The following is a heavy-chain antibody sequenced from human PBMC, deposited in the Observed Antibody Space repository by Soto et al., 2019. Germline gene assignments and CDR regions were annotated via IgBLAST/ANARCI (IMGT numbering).Heavy chain of an antibody. CDR3: AKDTFAYCSGGSCLYYYGMDV. CDR2: ISYDGRSK. CDR1: GFIFNIYG. D-gene: IGHD2-15*01. V-gene: IGHV3-30*18. J-gene: IGHJ6*02. Sequence: QAQLVESGGGAVQPGRSLRLSCAAPGFIFNIYGMHWVRQAPGKGLEWVAVISYDGRSKYYADSVKGLFTVSRDNSNDTVYLQLNSLRAEYTALYYCAKDTFAYCSGGSCLYYYGMDVWGQGTTVTVSS.